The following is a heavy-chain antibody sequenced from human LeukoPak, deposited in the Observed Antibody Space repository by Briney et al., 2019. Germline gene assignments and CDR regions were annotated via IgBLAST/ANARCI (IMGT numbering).Heavy chain of an antibody. D-gene: IGHD3-10*01. CDR1: GFTFSDYY. Sequence: GGSLRLSCAASGFTFSDYYMSWIRQAPGKGPEWVSYISSSGDTVYYADSVKGRFTISRDNAKNSLFLQMNSLRAEDTAVYYCARDSGSDYYSSAGYWGQGTLVTVSS. CDR3: ARDSGSDYYSSAGY. CDR2: ISSSGDTV. J-gene: IGHJ4*02. V-gene: IGHV3-11*01.